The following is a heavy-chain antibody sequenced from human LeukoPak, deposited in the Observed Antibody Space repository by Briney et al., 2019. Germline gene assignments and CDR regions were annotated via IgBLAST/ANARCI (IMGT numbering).Heavy chain of an antibody. J-gene: IGHJ4*02. D-gene: IGHD6-19*01. Sequence: GGSLRLSCAASGFTFSSYAMSWVRQAPGKGLEWASAISGSGGSTYYADSVKGRFTISRDNSKNTLYLQMNSLRAEDTAVYYCAKVSAVAGTFDYWGQGTLVTVSS. CDR2: ISGSGGST. CDR3: AKVSAVAGTFDY. CDR1: GFTFSSYA. V-gene: IGHV3-23*01.